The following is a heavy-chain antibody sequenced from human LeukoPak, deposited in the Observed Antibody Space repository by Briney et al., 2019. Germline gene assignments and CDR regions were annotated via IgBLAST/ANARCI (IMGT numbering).Heavy chain of an antibody. J-gene: IGHJ4*02. D-gene: IGHD5-12*01. CDR1: GYTFTNFP. CDR3: ARVSGYADY. Sequence: ASVKVSCKASGYTFTNFPMNWLRQAPGQGLEWMGWINTNTGNPTYAQGFTGRFVFSLDTSVNTTYLQISSLKADDTAVYYCARVSGYADYWGQGTLVTVSS. V-gene: IGHV7-4-1*02. CDR2: INTNTGNP.